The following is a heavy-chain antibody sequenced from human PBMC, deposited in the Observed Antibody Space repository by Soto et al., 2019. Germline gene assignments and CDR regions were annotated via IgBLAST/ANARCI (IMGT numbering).Heavy chain of an antibody. J-gene: IGHJ5*02. CDR2: ISVNDGST. CDR1: GYTFTSYY. V-gene: IGHV1-46*01. D-gene: IGHD2-2*01. CDR3: ARDAMVGYCSSSCYGWFDP. Sequence: ASVKVSCKASGYTFTSYYMHWVRQAPGQGLEWMGIISVNDGSTSYAQKFQGRVTMTTDTSTSTAYMELRSLRSDDTAVYYCARDAMVGYCSSSCYGWFDPWGQGTLVTVSS.